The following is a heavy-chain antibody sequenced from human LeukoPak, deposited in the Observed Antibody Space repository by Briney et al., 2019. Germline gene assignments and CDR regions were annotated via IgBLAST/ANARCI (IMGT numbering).Heavy chain of an antibody. CDR1: GDSVSSDSAA. D-gene: IGHD1-1*01. Sequence: SQTLSLTCAISGDSVSSDSAAWNWIRQSPLRGLEWLGRTYYRSKWYNDYAVSVKSRITINPDTSKNQFSLQLNSVTPEDTAAYYCAKENTGMKAWGQGTLVTVSS. CDR3: AKENTGMKA. J-gene: IGHJ5*02. V-gene: IGHV6-1*01. CDR2: TYYRSKWYN.